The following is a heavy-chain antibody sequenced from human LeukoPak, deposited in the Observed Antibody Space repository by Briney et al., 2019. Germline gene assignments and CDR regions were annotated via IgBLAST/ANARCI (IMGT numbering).Heavy chain of an antibody. CDR1: AESFNGYY. CDR3: ARGEGNDYVWGSFYYYLDV. J-gene: IGHJ6*03. V-gene: IGHV4-34*01. CDR2: INDIGHT. Sequence: PAETLSLTCAVNAESFNGYYWTWIRQSPGKGLEWIGEINDIGHTNYSPSLESRVTISLDTSKKQFSLKLSSVTAADTAVYYCARGEGNDYVWGSFYYYLDVWGKGTTVTVSS. D-gene: IGHD3-16*01.